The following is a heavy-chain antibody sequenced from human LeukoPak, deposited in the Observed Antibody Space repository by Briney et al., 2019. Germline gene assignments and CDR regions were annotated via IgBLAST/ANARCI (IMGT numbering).Heavy chain of an antibody. V-gene: IGHV4-4*07. CDR1: GGSISSYY. CDR2: IYTSGST. Sequence: SETLSLTCTVSGGSISSYYWSWIRQPAGKGLEWIGRIYTSGSTNYNPSLKSRVTMSVDTSKNQFSLKLSSVTAADTAVYYCARDFGPYCSSTSCYPYMDVWGKGTTVTVSS. CDR3: ARDFGPYCSSTSCYPYMDV. J-gene: IGHJ6*03. D-gene: IGHD2-2*01.